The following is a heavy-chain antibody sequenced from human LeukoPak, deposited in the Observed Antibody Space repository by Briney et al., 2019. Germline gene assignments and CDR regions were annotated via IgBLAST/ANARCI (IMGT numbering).Heavy chain of an antibody. J-gene: IGHJ4*02. CDR1: GFTFSSYA. CDR3: ATGERMVRGDGVDY. CDR2: IYSGGST. V-gene: IGHV3-66*01. Sequence: GGSLRLSCAASGFTFSSYAMSWVRQAPGKGLEWVSVIYSGGSTYYADSVKGRFTISRDNSKNTLYLQMNSLRAEDTAVYFCATGERMVRGDGVDYWGQGTLVSVSS. D-gene: IGHD3-10*01.